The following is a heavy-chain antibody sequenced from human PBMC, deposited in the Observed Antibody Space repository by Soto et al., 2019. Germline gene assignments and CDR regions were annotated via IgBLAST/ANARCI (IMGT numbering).Heavy chain of an antibody. CDR1: GGSISSGGYY. V-gene: IGHV4-31*03. D-gene: IGHD6-6*01. J-gene: IGHJ6*02. CDR2: IYYSGST. Sequence: NPSETLSLTCTVSGGSISSGGYYWSWIRQHPGKGLEWIGYIYYSGSTYYNPSLKSRVTISVDTSKNQFSLKLSSVTAADTAVYYCARDRGYSSSPTWRGVYYYYGMDVWGQGTTVTVSS. CDR3: ARDRGYSSSPTWRGVYYYYGMDV.